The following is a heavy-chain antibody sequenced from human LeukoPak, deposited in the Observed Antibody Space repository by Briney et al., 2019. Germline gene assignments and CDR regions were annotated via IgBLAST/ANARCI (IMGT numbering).Heavy chain of an antibody. D-gene: IGHD6-19*01. Sequence: SETLSLTCTVSGGSISSFYWSWIRQPPGKGLEWIGYMYYGGSPNYNPSLKSRVITSLDTSKNQFSLKLNSVTAADTAVYYCARLWDSTGLYFYYYMDVWGEGTTVTVSS. V-gene: IGHV4-59*08. CDR2: MYYGGSP. CDR1: GGSISSFY. CDR3: ARLWDSTGLYFYYYMDV. J-gene: IGHJ6*03.